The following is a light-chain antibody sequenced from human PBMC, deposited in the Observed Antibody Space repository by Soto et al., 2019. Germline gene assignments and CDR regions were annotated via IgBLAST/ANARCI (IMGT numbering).Light chain of an antibody. CDR2: EVH. Sequence: QSALTQPASVSGSPGPSITISCTGTSSDVGGYNYVSWYQQHPGKAPKLMIYEVHNRPSGISNRFSGPKPGNTASLTISALQAEDEADYYCNSYTSSTTYVFGTGTKV. CDR3: NSYTSSTTYV. CDR1: SSDVGGYNY. V-gene: IGLV2-14*01. J-gene: IGLJ1*01.